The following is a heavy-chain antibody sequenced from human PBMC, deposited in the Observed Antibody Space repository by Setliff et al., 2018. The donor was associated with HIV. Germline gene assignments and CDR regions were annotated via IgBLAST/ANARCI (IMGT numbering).Heavy chain of an antibody. CDR1: GYSIGSGSF. CDR3: ARYSTLTTNFDY. Sequence: SETLSLTCAVSGYSIGSGSFWGWIRQPPGKGLERIATIPHNGGTYYNPDPSLTGRVTISLDTSKNQFSLKLAFVTAADTAVYYCARYSTLTTNFDYWGQGTLVTVSS. D-gene: IGHD4-17*01. V-gene: IGHV4-38-2*01. J-gene: IGHJ4*02. CDR2: IPHNGGT.